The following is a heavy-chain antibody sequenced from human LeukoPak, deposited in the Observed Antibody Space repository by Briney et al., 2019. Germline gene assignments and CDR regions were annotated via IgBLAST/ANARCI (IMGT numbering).Heavy chain of an antibody. Sequence: GASVKVPCKASGYTFTGYYMHWVRQAPGQGLEWMGWINPNSGGTNYAQKFQGRVTMTRDTSISTAYMELSRLRSDDTAVYYCARDGQRCSGSNCYTVDIWGQGTMVTVSS. CDR1: GYTFTGYY. J-gene: IGHJ3*02. CDR2: INPNSGGT. V-gene: IGHV1-2*02. D-gene: IGHD2-2*02. CDR3: ARDGQRCSGSNCYTVDI.